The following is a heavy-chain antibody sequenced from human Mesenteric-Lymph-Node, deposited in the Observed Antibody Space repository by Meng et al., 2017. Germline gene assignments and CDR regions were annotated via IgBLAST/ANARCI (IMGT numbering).Heavy chain of an antibody. D-gene: IGHD2-15*01. Sequence: GESLKISCAASGFTFSNYEMNWVRQAPGKGLEWISYSSGSGATIYYADSVKGRFTISRDNAKNSLYLQMNSLRAEDTAVYYCARSREAHCSGGTCYTGDYWGQGTLVTVSS. CDR2: SSGSGATI. V-gene: IGHV3-48*03. CDR1: GFTFSNYE. J-gene: IGHJ4*02. CDR3: ARSREAHCSGGTCYTGDY.